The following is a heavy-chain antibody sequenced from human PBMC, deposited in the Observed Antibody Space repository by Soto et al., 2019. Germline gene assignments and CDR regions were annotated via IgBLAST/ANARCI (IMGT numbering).Heavy chain of an antibody. CDR1: GGTFSSYA. Sequence: QGQLVQSGAEVKKPGSSVKVSCKASGGTFSSYAISWVRQAPGQGLERMGGIIPIFGTANYAQKFQGRVTITADESTSTAYMEPSSLRSEDTAVYYCARVGQPGYSGSIFSGMDVWGQGTTVTVSS. V-gene: IGHV1-69*01. D-gene: IGHD1-26*01. CDR2: IIPIFGTA. J-gene: IGHJ6*02. CDR3: ARVGQPGYSGSIFSGMDV.